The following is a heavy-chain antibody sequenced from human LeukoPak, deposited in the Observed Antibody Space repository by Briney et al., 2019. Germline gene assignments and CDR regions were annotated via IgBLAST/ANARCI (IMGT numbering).Heavy chain of an antibody. CDR3: ARAGSERITMVRGVIGRRGYFDY. V-gene: IGHV3-23*01. Sequence: GGTLRLSCAASGFTFSSYGMSWVRQAPGKGLEWVSAISGSGGSTYYADSVKGRFTISRDNSKNTLYLQMNSLRAEDTAVYYCARAGSERITMVRGVIGRRGYFDYWGQGTLVTVSS. D-gene: IGHD3-10*01. CDR2: ISGSGGST. J-gene: IGHJ4*02. CDR1: GFTFSSYG.